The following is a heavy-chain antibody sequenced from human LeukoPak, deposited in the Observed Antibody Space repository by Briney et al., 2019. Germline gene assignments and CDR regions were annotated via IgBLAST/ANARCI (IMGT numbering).Heavy chain of an antibody. CDR3: TRNYGSSWLDT. J-gene: IGHJ5*02. CDR1: GDSVSSDSAS. Sequence: SQTLSLTCAISGDSVSSDSASWNWLRQSPSRGLEWLGRTYYRSKWYNDYAVSLKSRININPDTSKKHFSLQLNSVTPEDTAVYYCTRNYGSSWLDTWGQGTLVTVSS. V-gene: IGHV6-1*01. CDR2: TYYRSKWYN. D-gene: IGHD6-13*01.